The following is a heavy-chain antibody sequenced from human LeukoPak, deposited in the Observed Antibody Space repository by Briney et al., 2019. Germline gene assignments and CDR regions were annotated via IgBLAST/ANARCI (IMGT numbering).Heavy chain of an antibody. J-gene: IGHJ4*02. Sequence: GGSLRLSCAASGFAFSASGMHWVRQAPGKGLDWVAFIRYDGSNKYYADPVKGRFTISRDNSKNTLYLQMNSLRAEDTAVYYCAKSYGDYVYWGQGTLVTVSS. CDR1: GFAFSASG. V-gene: IGHV3-30*02. D-gene: IGHD4-17*01. CDR2: IRYDGSNK. CDR3: AKSYGDYVY.